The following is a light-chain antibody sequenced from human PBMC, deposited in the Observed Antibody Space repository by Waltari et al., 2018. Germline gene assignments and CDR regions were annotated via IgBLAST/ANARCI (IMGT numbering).Light chain of an antibody. CDR1: QDVTNS. CDR3: LQHYTTPFT. V-gene: IGKV4-1*01. CDR2: WAS. J-gene: IGKJ3*01. Sequence: DIVMTQSPECLGVSLGERATINCKSSQDVTNSLSWYKQQPGQPPELLIYWASTRESGVPDRCSGSGFGTDFTLTSRSLQAEDVAVYYCLQHYTTPFTFGPGTRVDI.